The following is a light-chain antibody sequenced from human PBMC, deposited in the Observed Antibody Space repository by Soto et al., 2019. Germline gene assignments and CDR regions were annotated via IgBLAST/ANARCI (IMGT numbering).Light chain of an antibody. V-gene: IGLV2-14*01. Sequence: QSALTQPASVSGSPGQSITISCTGTSDNYVSWYQQHPGKVPKLMIYGVTNRPSGVSDRFSGSKSGNTASLTISGLQTEGEADYYCSSYTSSKTLLFGTGTKLTVL. J-gene: IGLJ1*01. CDR1: SDNY. CDR2: GVT. CDR3: SSYTSSKTLL.